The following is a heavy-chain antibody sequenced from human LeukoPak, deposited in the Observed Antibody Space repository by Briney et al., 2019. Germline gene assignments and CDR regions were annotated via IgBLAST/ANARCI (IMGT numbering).Heavy chain of an antibody. CDR2: IHSGGGT. J-gene: IGHJ1*01. Sequence: GGSLRLSCAASGFSFSGYWMSWVRQAPGKGLEWVSIIHSGGGTYYADSVKGRFTISRDSSKNTLYLQMNSLRAEDTAVYYCAREVYFQHWGQGTLVTVSS. CDR3: AREVYFQH. CDR1: GFSFSGYW. V-gene: IGHV3-53*01.